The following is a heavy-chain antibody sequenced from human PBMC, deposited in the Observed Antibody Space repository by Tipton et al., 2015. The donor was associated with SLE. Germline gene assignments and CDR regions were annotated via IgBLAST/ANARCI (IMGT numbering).Heavy chain of an antibody. V-gene: IGHV4-34*01. CDR1: GGSFSGYY. J-gene: IGHJ4*02. CDR2: INHSGIT. Sequence: TLSLTCAVYGGSFSGYYWSWIRQPPGKGLEWIGEINHSGITNYNPSLKSRVTISVDTSKNQFSLKLSSVTAADTAVYYCARENGEEWELLSYFDYWGQGTLVTVSS. D-gene: IGHD1-26*01. CDR3: ARENGEEWELLSYFDY.